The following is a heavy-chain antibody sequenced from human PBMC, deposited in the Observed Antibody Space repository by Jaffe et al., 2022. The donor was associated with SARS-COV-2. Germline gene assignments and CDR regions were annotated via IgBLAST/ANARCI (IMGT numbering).Heavy chain of an antibody. CDR2: IYYSGST. D-gene: IGHD3-10*01. V-gene: IGHV4-59*01. CDR1: GGSISSYY. J-gene: IGHJ6*03. Sequence: QVQLQESGPGLVKPSETLSLTCTVSGGSISSYYWSWIRQPPGKGLEWIGYIYYSGSTNYNPSLKSRVTISVDTSKNQFSLKLSSVTAADTAVYYCARAGWGELLWFGELAPYYYYYYMDVWGKGTTVTVSS. CDR3: ARAGWGELLWFGELAPYYYYYYMDV.